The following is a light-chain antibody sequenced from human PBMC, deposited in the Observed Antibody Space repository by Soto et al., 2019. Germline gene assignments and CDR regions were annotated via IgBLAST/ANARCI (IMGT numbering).Light chain of an antibody. CDR2: KAS. V-gene: IGKV1-5*03. CDR1: QTISSW. J-gene: IGKJ1*01. CDR3: QHANSYSEA. Sequence: DFPVKQSPSTLSRPVGDRVTIPCRASQTISSWLAWYQQKPGKAPKLLIYKASTLKSGVPSRFSGSGSGTEFTLTICSLQPDDFATYYCQHANSYSEAFGQGTKVDIK.